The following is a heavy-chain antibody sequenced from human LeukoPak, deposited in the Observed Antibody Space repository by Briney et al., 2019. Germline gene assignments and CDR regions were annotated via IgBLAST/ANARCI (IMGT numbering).Heavy chain of an antibody. D-gene: IGHD3-22*01. CDR3: ARQITMIEEGAFDI. CDR1: GGTFNRYA. CDR2: IIPNIGTV. Sequence: SVKVSCKASGGTFNRYAISWVRQAPGQGLEWMGGIIPNIGTVNYAQKFQGRVTITADESTSTAYMELSSLRSEDTAVYYCARQITMIEEGAFDIWGQGTMVTVSS. J-gene: IGHJ3*02. V-gene: IGHV1-69*13.